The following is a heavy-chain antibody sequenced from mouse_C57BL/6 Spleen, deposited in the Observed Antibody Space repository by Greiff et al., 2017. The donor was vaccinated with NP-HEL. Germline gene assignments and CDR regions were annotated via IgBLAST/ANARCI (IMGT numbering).Heavy chain of an antibody. CDR2: IRNKANGYTT. CDR1: GFTFTDYY. J-gene: IGHJ4*01. V-gene: IGHV7-3*01. Sequence: EVKLMESGGGLVQPGGSLSLSCAASGFTFTDYYMSWVRQPPGKALEWLGFIRNKANGYTTEYSASVKGRFTISRDNSQSILYLQMNALRAEDSATYSCERYIAPSSDYTDPYAMDYWGQGTSVTVSS. D-gene: IGHD2-4*01. CDR3: ERYIAPSSDYTDPYAMDY.